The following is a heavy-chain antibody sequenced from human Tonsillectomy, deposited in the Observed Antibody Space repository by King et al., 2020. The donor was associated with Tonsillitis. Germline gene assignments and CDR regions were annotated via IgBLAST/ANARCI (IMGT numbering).Heavy chain of an antibody. CDR2: ITPSSVIT. CDR3: ARDGTYSGFDYDY. J-gene: IGHJ4*02. V-gene: IGHV3-48*02. CDR1: GFTFNSHS. Sequence: VQLVESGGGLVQPGGSLRLSCEASGFTFNSHSMSWVRQAPGKGLEWIAYITPSSVITYHDFVRGRFTISRDNAKNSLYLQMNSLGDEDTAVYYCARDGTYSGFDYDYWGQGTLVTVSS. D-gene: IGHD5-12*01.